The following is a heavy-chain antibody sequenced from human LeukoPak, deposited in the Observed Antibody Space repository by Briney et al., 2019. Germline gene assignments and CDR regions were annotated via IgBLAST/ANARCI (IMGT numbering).Heavy chain of an antibody. Sequence: GRSLRLSCAASGFTFSSYGMHWVRQVPGKGLEWVAFIRYDGSNKYYAESVKGRFTISRDNSKNTLYLQMNSLRAEDTAVYYCAKEIYYYASVDYWGQGTLVTVSS. CDR2: IRYDGSNK. J-gene: IGHJ4*02. D-gene: IGHD3-10*01. CDR3: AKEIYYYASVDY. CDR1: GFTFSSYG. V-gene: IGHV3-30*02.